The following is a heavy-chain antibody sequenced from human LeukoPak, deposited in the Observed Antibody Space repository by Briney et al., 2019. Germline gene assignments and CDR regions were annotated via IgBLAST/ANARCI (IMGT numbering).Heavy chain of an antibody. J-gene: IGHJ3*02. Sequence: GRSLRLSCAASGFTFTSYWMHWVRQAPGKGLVWVSRINTDGSSTTYADSVKGRFTISRDNAKNTLYLQMNSLRAEDTAVYYCARVEVVGATQGAYDAFDIWGQGTMVTVSS. CDR3: ARVEVVGATQGAYDAFDI. CDR2: INTDGSST. CDR1: GFTFTSYW. D-gene: IGHD1-26*01. V-gene: IGHV3-74*01.